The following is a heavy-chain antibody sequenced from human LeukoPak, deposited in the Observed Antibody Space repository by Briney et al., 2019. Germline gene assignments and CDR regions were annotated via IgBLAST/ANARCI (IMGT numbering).Heavy chain of an antibody. V-gene: IGHV3-66*01. CDR2: IYSGGST. J-gene: IGHJ6*02. CDR3: ARRPDSKYDFYYGMDV. CDR1: GFTVSTNY. D-gene: IGHD4-11*01. Sequence: GGSLRLSCAASGFTVSTNYMNWVRQAPGKGLEWVSMIYSGGSTSYADSVKGRFTISRDNSKNTLYLQMNSLRAEDTAVYYCARRPDSKYDFYYGMDVWGPGTPVTVSS.